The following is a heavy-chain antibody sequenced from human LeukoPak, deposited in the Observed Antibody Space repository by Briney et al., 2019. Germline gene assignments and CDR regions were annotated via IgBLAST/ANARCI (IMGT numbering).Heavy chain of an antibody. CDR3: AGTTCPAAV. Sequence: PGGSLRLSCAASGFTFSDYYMSWVRRAPGKGLEWISYITSSGSTIYYADSVKGRFTISRDNAKNSVYLEMNSLRTEDTAVYYCAGTTCPAAVWGQGTLVTVSS. CDR2: ITSSGSTI. CDR1: GFTFSDYY. D-gene: IGHD2-2*01. J-gene: IGHJ4*02. V-gene: IGHV3-11*01.